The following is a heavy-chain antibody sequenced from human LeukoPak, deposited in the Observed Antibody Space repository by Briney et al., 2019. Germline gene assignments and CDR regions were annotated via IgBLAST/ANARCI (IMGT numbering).Heavy chain of an antibody. CDR2: INPSGGST. V-gene: IGHV1-46*01. D-gene: IGHD6-13*01. CDR1: GYSFTSYY. CDR3: ARGYSSSGT. Sequence: ASVKVSCKASGYSFTSYYIHRVRQAPGQGLEWMGIINPSGGSTTYAQNFQGRVTMIRDTSTSTVYMELSSLRSEDTAVYYCARGYSSSGTWGQGTLVTVSS. J-gene: IGHJ4*02.